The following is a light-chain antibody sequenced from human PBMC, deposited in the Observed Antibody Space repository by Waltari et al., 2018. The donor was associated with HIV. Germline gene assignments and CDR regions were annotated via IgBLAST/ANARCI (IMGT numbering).Light chain of an antibody. V-gene: IGKV3-11*01. Sequence: EIVLTQSPATLSLSPGERATLPCRASQSVSNYLAWYQHKPGQAPRLLINGASSRATGIPARFSGSGSGTDFTLTISSLEPGDFAVYYCQQRSNWPITFGQGTRLEIK. J-gene: IGKJ5*01. CDR2: GAS. CDR1: QSVSNY. CDR3: QQRSNWPIT.